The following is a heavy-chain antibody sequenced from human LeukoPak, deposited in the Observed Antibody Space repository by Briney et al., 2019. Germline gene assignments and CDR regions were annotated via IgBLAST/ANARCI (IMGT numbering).Heavy chain of an antibody. CDR2: ISGSGSIT. Sequence: GGSLRLSCAASGFTFSSYAMSWVRQAPGKGLEWVSGISGSGSITYYADSVKGRFTISRDNSKNTLYLQMNSQRAEDTAVYYCAKDLYGDYDNDYWGQGTLVTVSS. CDR1: GFTFSSYA. V-gene: IGHV3-23*01. CDR3: AKDLYGDYDNDY. D-gene: IGHD4-17*01. J-gene: IGHJ4*02.